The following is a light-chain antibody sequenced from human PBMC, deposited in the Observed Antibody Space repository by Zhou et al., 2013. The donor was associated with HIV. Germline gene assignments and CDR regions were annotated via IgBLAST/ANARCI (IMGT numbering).Light chain of an antibody. CDR2: DTA. CDR3: QQYDDLPLT. V-gene: IGKV1-33*01. CDR1: RDIRVF. Sequence: TRMTQSPLSVSASTGDRVTVTCQASRDIRVFLNWYHQRPGKAPKLLIYDTAILERGVSSRFRGSASGTNFTLTITSLQPEDSGTFFCQQYDDLPLTFGGGTKVEIK. J-gene: IGKJ4*01.